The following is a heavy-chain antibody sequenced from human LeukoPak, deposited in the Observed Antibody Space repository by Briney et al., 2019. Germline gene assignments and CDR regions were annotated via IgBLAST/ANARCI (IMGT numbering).Heavy chain of an antibody. D-gene: IGHD4-17*01. Sequence: GGSLRLSCAASGFTFSSYSMNWVRQAPGKGLEWVSSISSSSSYIYYADSVKGRFTISRDNAKNSLYLQMNSLRAEDTAVYYCARGDPYGDVYYYGMDVWGQGTTVTVSS. CDR1: GFTFSSYS. CDR2: ISSSSSYI. V-gene: IGHV3-21*04. J-gene: IGHJ6*02. CDR3: ARGDPYGDVYYYGMDV.